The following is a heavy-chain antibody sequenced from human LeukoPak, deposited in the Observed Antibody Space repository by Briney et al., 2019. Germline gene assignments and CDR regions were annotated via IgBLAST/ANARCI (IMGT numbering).Heavy chain of an antibody. J-gene: IGHJ3*02. Sequence: PSETLSLTCTVSGGSLSSFYWSWIRQPPGKGLEWIGYIYYSGSTNYKPSLKSRITISVDTSKNQFSLKLSSGTAADTAVYYCARHSGSRDGFDIWGQGTMVTVSS. CDR3: ARHSGSRDGFDI. CDR1: GGSLSSFY. V-gene: IGHV4-59*08. D-gene: IGHD1-26*01. CDR2: IYYSGST.